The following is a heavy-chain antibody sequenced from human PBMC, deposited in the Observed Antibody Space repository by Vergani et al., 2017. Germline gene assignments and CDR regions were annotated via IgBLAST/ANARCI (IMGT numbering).Heavy chain of an antibody. D-gene: IGHD4-17*01. V-gene: IGHV3-30*18. J-gene: IGHJ6*02. Sequence: QVQLVESGGGVVQPGRSLRLSCAASGFTFSSYGMHWVRQAPGKGLEWVAVISYDGSNKYYADSVKGRFTISRDNSKNTLYLQMNSLRAEDTAVYYCAKVGIYGEARPRCYYYYGMDVWGQGP. CDR2: ISYDGSNK. CDR3: AKVGIYGEARPRCYYYYGMDV. CDR1: GFTFSSYG.